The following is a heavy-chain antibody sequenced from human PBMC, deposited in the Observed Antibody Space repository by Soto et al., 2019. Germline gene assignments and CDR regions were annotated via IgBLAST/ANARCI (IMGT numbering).Heavy chain of an antibody. CDR3: TTLGPS. Sequence: EVQLVESGGGLVKPGGSLRLYCVASGFNFSDAWMNWVRQAPGKGLEWVGHVKTKADGGAADYAASVKGRFTVTRDESRNTLYLQMDSLRSEDTDIYYCTTLGPSWGQGPLVAVSS. V-gene: IGHV3-15*07. J-gene: IGHJ5*02. CDR1: GFNFSDAW. CDR2: VKTKADGGAA.